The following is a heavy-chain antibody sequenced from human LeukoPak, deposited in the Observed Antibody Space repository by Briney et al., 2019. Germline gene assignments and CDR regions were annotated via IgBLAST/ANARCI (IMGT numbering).Heavy chain of an antibody. CDR2: ISSNGGST. D-gene: IGHD5-12*01. CDR3: VMAISGYDPQRFDY. Sequence: GSLRLSCSASGFTLSSYAMHWVRQAPGKGLKYVSAISSNGGSTFYADSVRGRFTISRDNSKNTLYLQMSSLRPEDTAVYYCVMAISGYDPQRFDYWGQGTLVTVSS. CDR1: GFTLSSYA. V-gene: IGHV3-64D*09. J-gene: IGHJ4*02.